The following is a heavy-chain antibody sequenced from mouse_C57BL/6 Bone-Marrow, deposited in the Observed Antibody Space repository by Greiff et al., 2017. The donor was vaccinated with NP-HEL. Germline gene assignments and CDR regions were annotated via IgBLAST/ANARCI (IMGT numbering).Heavy chain of an antibody. CDR1: GYTFTSYW. V-gene: IGHV1-64*01. Sequence: QVHVKQSGAELVKPGASVKLSCKASGYTFTSYWMHWVKQRPGQGLEWIGMIHPNSGSTNYNEKFKSKATLTVDKSSSTAYMQLSSLTSEDSAVYYCEGRGWYFDVWGTGTTVTVSS. D-gene: IGHD1-1*01. CDR2: IHPNSGST. CDR3: EGRGWYFDV. J-gene: IGHJ1*03.